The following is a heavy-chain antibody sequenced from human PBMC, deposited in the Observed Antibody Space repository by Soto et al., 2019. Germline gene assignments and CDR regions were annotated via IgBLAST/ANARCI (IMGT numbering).Heavy chain of an antibody. D-gene: IGHD6-19*01. Sequence: SETLSLTCAVYGGSFSGYYWSWIRQPPGKGLEWIGSIYYSRITYYNPSLKSRVTISVDTSKNQFSLKLSSVTAADTAVYYCARRSDWYLDYWGQGTLVTVSS. V-gene: IGHV4-34*01. CDR2: IYYSRIT. CDR3: ARRSDWYLDY. CDR1: GGSFSGYY. J-gene: IGHJ4*02.